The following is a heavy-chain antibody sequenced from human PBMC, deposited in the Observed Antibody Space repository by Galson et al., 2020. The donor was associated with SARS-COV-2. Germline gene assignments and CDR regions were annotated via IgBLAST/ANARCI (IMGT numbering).Heavy chain of an antibody. CDR2: ISYDGSNK. D-gene: IGHD1-26*01. Sequence: GGSLRLSCAASGFTFNTYAMHWVRQAPDKGLEWVAVISYDGSNKYYSDSAKGRFTISRDNSKNTLFLQMNRLRADDTGVYYCARDPTGSYYLPEYWGQGTLVTVSS. V-gene: IGHV3-30*04. CDR3: ARDPTGSYYLPEY. J-gene: IGHJ4*02. CDR1: GFTFNTYA.